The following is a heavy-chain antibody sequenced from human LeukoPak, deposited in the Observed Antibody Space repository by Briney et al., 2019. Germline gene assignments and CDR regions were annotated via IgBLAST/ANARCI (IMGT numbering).Heavy chain of an antibody. CDR1: GFTFTTYW. D-gene: IGHD1-7*01. Sequence: PGGSLRLSCAGSGFTFTTYWMSWVRQAPGQGLEWVANINQDGNEKYYVDSVKGRFTMSRDNAKNSLYLQMNSLRADDTAVYYCARTNSQDRDYYYYMDVWGKGTTVTVSS. J-gene: IGHJ6*03. CDR3: ARTNSQDRDYYYYMDV. V-gene: IGHV3-7*01. CDR2: INQDGNEK.